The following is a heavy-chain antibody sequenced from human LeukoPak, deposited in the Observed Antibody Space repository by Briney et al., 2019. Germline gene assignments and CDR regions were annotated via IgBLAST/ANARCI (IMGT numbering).Heavy chain of an antibody. Sequence: GGSLRLSCAASGFTFDDYAMHWVRQAPGKGLEWVSGISWNSGSIGYADSVKGRFTISRDNAKNSLYLQMNSLRAEDTALYYCAKSTSPMINLAFDIWGQGTMVTVSS. J-gene: IGHJ3*02. CDR2: ISWNSGSI. V-gene: IGHV3-9*01. CDR3: AKSTSPMINLAFDI. D-gene: IGHD3-22*01. CDR1: GFTFDDYA.